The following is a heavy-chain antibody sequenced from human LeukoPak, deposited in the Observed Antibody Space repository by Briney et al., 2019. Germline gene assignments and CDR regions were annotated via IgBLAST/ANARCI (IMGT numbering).Heavy chain of an antibody. Sequence: GGSLRLSCAVSGLTFSSSWMNWARQAPGKGLEWVASINHNGNVNYYVDSVKGRFTISRDNAKNSLYLQMSNLRAEDTAVYFCARGGGLDVWGQGATVTVSS. CDR3: ARGGGLDV. CDR2: INHNGNVN. CDR1: GLTFSSSW. V-gene: IGHV3-7*03. J-gene: IGHJ6*02. D-gene: IGHD3-16*01.